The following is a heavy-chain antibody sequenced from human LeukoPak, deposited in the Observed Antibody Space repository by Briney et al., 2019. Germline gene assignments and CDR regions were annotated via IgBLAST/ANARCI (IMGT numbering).Heavy chain of an antibody. Sequence: SVTVSCKASGGTFSSYAISWVRQAPGQGLEWMGRIIPILGIANYAQKFQGRVTITADKSTSTAYMELSSLRSEDTAVYYCATYSSSWYGPGDAFDIWGQGTMVTVSS. CDR1: GGTFSSYA. D-gene: IGHD6-13*01. CDR2: IIPILGIA. J-gene: IGHJ3*02. CDR3: ATYSSSWYGPGDAFDI. V-gene: IGHV1-69*04.